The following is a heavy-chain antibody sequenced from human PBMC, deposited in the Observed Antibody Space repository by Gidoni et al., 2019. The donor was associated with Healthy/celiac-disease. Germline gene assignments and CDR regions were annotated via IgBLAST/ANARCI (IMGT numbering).Heavy chain of an antibody. CDR2: IYYSGST. CDR1: GGSISSSSYY. Sequence: QLQLQESGPGLVKPSETVSLTCTVYGGSISSSSYYWGWIRQPPGKGLEWIGSIYYSGSTYYNPSLKSRVTISVDTSKNQFSLKLSSVTAADTAVYYCASIEYQLPDGDYWGQGTLVTVSS. J-gene: IGHJ4*02. CDR3: ASIEYQLPDGDY. V-gene: IGHV4-39*01. D-gene: IGHD2-2*01.